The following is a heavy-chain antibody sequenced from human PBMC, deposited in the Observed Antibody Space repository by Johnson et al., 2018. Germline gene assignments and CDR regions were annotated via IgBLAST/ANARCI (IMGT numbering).Heavy chain of an antibody. CDR1: GFTFSSYG. V-gene: IGHV3-30*18. D-gene: IGHD2-2*02. CDR2: ISYDGSNK. Sequence: QVQLVESGGGLVKPGRSLRLSCAASGFTFSSYGMHWVRQAPGKGLEWVAVISYDGSNKYYADSVKGRFTISRDNSKNTLYLQRNSLRAEEPAGYYCAKGPSYQLLYAEYFQHWGQGTLVTVSS. CDR3: AKGPSYQLLYAEYFQH. J-gene: IGHJ1*01.